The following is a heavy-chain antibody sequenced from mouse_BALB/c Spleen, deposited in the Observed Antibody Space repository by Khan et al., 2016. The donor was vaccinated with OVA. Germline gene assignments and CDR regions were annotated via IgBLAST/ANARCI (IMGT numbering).Heavy chain of an antibody. CDR3: TRQGYVDWFTY. D-gene: IGHD2-2*01. J-gene: IGHJ3*01. Sequence: EVQLQQSGPELMKPGASVKISCKASGYSFTSYYIHWLMQSHGKSLEWIGYIDPFSGGTTYNQKFKGKATLTVDKSSSTAYIHLSTLPSEDSAVYYCTRQGYVDWFTYWGQGTLVTVSA. CDR2: IDPFSGGT. CDR1: GYSFTSYY. V-gene: IGHV1S135*01.